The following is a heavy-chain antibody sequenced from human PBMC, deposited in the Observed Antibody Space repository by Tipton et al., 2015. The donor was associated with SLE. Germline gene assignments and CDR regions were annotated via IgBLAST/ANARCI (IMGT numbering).Heavy chain of an antibody. CDR3: ARANLQWLVQDY. J-gene: IGHJ4*02. D-gene: IGHD6-19*01. CDR2: IYYSGST. V-gene: IGHV4-61*01. Sequence: LRLSCTVSGGSVSSGSYYWSWIRQPPGKGLEWIGYIYYSGSTNYNPSLKSRVTISVDTSKNQFSLKLSSVTAADTAVYYCARANLQWLVQDYWGQGTLVTVSS. CDR1: GGSVSSGSYY.